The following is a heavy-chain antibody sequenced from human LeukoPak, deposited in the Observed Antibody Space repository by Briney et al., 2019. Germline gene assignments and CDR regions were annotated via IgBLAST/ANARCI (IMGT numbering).Heavy chain of an antibody. CDR1: EFTVSNNY. CDR2: LYSGGRA. CDR3: ASHTELDY. Sequence: PGGSLRLSCAASEFTVSNNYMSWVRQAPGKGLEWVSVLYSGGRAYYTDSVNGRFTISRDNSQNTLYLQMNSLRAEDTAIYYCASHTELDYWGQGTLVTVSS. D-gene: IGHD1-26*01. V-gene: IGHV3-66*04. J-gene: IGHJ4*02.